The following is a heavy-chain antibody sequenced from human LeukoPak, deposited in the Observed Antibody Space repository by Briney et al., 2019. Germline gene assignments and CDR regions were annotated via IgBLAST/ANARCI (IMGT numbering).Heavy chain of an antibody. V-gene: IGHV3-7*01. CDR1: GFTFRSYW. CDR3: AKLLTGGYSYGQNDC. D-gene: IGHD5-18*01. J-gene: IGHJ4*02. CDR2: MNQDGREK. Sequence: GGSLRLSCAGSGFTFRSYWMGWVRQSPGKGLEWVANMNQDGREKYYVDSVKGRFTISRDNSKNTLYLQMNSLRAEDTAVYYCAKLLTGGYSYGQNDCWGQGTLVTVSS.